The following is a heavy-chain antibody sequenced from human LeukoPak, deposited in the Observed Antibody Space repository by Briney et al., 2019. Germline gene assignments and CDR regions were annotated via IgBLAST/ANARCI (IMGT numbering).Heavy chain of an antibody. V-gene: IGHV3-30*09. Sequence: GSLRLSCAASGFTFSSYAMHWVRQAPGKGLEWVTVISYDGTNKYYADSVKGRFAISRDNSKNTLYLQMNSLRVEDTAVYYCARDRVPEPGNNWFAPWGQETLVPPPS. J-gene: IGHJ5*02. CDR3: ARDRVPEPGNNWFAP. D-gene: IGHD1-1*01. CDR2: ISYDGTNK. CDR1: GFTFSSYA.